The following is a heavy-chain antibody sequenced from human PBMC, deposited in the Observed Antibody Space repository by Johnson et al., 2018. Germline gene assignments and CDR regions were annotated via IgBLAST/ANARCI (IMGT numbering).Heavy chain of an antibody. CDR3: ARERVLWMNDWNDEGYGMNV. Sequence: QVQLVESGGGVVQPGMSLGLSCTASGFTFSSYGMHWVRQAPGKGLEWVALIWYDGSNKYYADSVKGRFTIPSDNSKNTLYLQMNSLRAEDRAVYYCARERVLWMNDWNDEGYGMNVWGQGTTVTVSS. D-gene: IGHD1-1*01. CDR1: GFTFSSYG. CDR2: IWYDGSNK. V-gene: IGHV3-33*01. J-gene: IGHJ6*02.